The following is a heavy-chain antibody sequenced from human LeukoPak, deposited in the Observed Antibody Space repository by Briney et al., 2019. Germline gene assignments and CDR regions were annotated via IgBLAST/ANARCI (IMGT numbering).Heavy chain of an antibody. Sequence: PSETLSLTCTVSGGSISSYYWSWIRQPPGKGLEWIGYIYYSGSTNYNPSLKSRVTISVDTSKNQFSLKLSSVTAADTAVYYCARRHDSSGYYYDYWGQGTLVTVSS. CDR1: GGSISSYY. D-gene: IGHD3-22*01. J-gene: IGHJ4*02. V-gene: IGHV4-59*08. CDR2: IYYSGST. CDR3: ARRHDSSGYYYDY.